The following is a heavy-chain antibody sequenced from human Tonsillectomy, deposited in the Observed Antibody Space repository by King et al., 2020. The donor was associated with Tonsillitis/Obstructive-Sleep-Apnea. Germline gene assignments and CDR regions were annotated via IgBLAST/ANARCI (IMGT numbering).Heavy chain of an antibody. CDR2: ISSSSTST. J-gene: IGHJ6*03. CDR3: AYTPTLRAQLRKYHYYYYMDV. CDR1: GFIFSDYF. D-gene: IGHD2-2*01. Sequence: VQLVESGGALVKPGGSLRLSCAASGFIFSDYFMSWIRQAPGKGLEWGSYISSSSTSTNYADSVKGRFTISRDNAKNSLYLQMNILGAEDTAVYYGAYTPTLRAQLRKYHYYYYMDVWGKGTTVTVSS. V-gene: IGHV3-11*05.